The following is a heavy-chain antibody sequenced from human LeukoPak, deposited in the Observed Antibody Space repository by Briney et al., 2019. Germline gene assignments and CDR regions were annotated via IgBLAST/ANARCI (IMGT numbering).Heavy chain of an antibody. Sequence: GGSLRLSCATSGFIFNNYDPHWVRQAPGKGLEWLATISRDGKRQFYTDSVKGRFTISRDDSRNTLYLQMNSLRPEDTAVYYCARDRLNRAYCGNDCYSATFDYWGQGTLVTVSS. CDR3: ARDRLNRAYCGNDCYSATFDY. V-gene: IGHV3-30*03. J-gene: IGHJ4*02. CDR1: GFIFNNYD. D-gene: IGHD2-21*02. CDR2: ISRDGKRQ.